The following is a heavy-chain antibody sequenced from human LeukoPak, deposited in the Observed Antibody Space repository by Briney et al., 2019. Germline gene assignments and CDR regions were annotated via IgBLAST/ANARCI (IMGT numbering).Heavy chain of an antibody. CDR2: SYYSGNT. V-gene: IGHV4-59*08. CDR1: GGSISSYY. CDR3: ARHGGSGSFDY. D-gene: IGHD3-3*01. J-gene: IGHJ4*02. Sequence: KPSETLSLTCTVSGGSISSYYWSWIRQPPGKGLEWIGYSYYSGNTTPRPSLKSRVTISVDTSKNQFSLRLGSVTAADTAVYYCARHGGSGSFDYWGQGTLVTVSS.